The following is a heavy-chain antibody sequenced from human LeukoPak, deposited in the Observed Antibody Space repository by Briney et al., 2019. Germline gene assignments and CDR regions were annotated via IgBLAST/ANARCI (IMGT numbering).Heavy chain of an antibody. J-gene: IGHJ4*02. CDR1: GGTFSSHA. CDR3: ARLKYCTNGVCYAGFDY. V-gene: IGHV1-3*01. CDR2: INAGNGNT. D-gene: IGHD2-8*01. Sequence: RASVKVSCKASGGTFSSHAMHWVRQAPGQRLEWMGWINAGNGNTKYSQKFQGRVTITRDTSADTAYMELSSLRSEDTAVYYCARLKYCTNGVCYAGFDYWGQGTLVTVSS.